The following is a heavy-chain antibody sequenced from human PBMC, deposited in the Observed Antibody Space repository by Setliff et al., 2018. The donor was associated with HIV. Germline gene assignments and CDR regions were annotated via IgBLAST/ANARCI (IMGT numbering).Heavy chain of an antibody. J-gene: IGHJ4*02. D-gene: IGHD3-10*01. CDR1: GFTVSGSY. CDR3: ARLRPYNSALDY. Sequence: PGGSLRLSCAASGFTVSGSYMSWVRQAPGKGLEWVSTIYSDGSTYHADSVKGRFTLSRDNSKNTLYLQMNSLRPEDTAVHYCARLRPYNSALDYWGQGTLVTVS. CDR2: IYSDGST. V-gene: IGHV3-66*02.